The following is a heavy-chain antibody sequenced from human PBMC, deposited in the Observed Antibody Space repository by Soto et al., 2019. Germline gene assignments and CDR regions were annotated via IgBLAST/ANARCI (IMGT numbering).Heavy chain of an antibody. V-gene: IGHV3-30*18. CDR2: ISYDGSNK. CDR3: AKGPAIVLVPAAMNYYDGMDV. D-gene: IGHD2-2*01. J-gene: IGHJ6*02. Sequence: QVQLVESGGGVVQPGRSLRLSCAASGFTFSSYGMHWVRQAPGKGLEWVAVISYDGSNKYYADSVKGRFTISRDNSKKXLXMXXDSVRAEDTAVYYCAKGPAIVLVPAAMNYYDGMDVWGQGTTVTVSS. CDR1: GFTFSSYG.